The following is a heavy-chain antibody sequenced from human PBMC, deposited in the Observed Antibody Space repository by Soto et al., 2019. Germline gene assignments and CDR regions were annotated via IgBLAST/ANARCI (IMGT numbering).Heavy chain of an antibody. CDR2: MQPSTGRR. Sequence: ASVKVFCKASWYSFPSLDINWGRQTARRGREWVGWMQPSTGRRCYAQMLQGRATMTRDTSINPDYMVLTTLTADATAFYCCARSVSAGVGYWGQGPLVTVSS. D-gene: IGHD3-10*01. CDR1: WYSFPSLD. J-gene: IGHJ4*02. V-gene: IGHV1-8*01. CDR3: ARSVSAGVGY.